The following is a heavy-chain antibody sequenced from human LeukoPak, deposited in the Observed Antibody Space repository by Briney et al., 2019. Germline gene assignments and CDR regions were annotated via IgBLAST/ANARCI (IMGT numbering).Heavy chain of an antibody. Sequence: PGGSLRLSCAASGFTFSSYAMTWVRQAPGKGLEWVSRINADGSSTVHADYVKGRFTISRDNAKNTLYLQMNSLRAEDTAVYYCARGSNGVVVYWGQGTLVTVSS. CDR3: ARGSNGVVVY. V-gene: IGHV3-74*01. CDR2: INADGSST. CDR1: GFTFSSYA. D-gene: IGHD4-17*01. J-gene: IGHJ4*02.